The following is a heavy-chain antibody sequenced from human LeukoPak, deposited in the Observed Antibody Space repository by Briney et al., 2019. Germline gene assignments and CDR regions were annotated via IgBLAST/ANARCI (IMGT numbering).Heavy chain of an antibody. CDR3: ARRQVPTTDFDY. CDR2: IYHGGST. Sequence: PSGTLSLTCAVSGGSISSSNWWSWVRQPPGKGLEWIGYIYHGGSTHYNPSLKSRVTISVDRSKNQFSLRLRSVTAADTAVYYCARRQVPTTDFDYWGQGTLVTVSS. D-gene: IGHD5-12*01. J-gene: IGHJ4*02. V-gene: IGHV4-4*02. CDR1: GGSISSSNW.